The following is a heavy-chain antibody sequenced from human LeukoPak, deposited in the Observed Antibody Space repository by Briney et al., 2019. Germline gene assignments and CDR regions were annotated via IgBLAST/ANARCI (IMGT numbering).Heavy chain of an antibody. CDR3: ARDQCSGGSCYDWFDP. CDR2: IYSGGNT. CDR1: GFTVSSNY. J-gene: IGHJ5*02. V-gene: IGHV3-53*01. D-gene: IGHD2-15*01. Sequence: GGSLRLSCAASGFTVSSNYMSWVRQAPGKGLEWVSVIYSGGNTYYGDSVKGRFTISRDNSKNTLYLQMNSLSAEDTAVYYCARDQCSGGSCYDWFDPWGQGTLVTVSS.